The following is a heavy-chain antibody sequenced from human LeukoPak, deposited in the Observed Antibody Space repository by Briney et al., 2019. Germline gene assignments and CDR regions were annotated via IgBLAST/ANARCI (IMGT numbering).Heavy chain of an antibody. CDR1: GGTFSSYA. CDR2: IIPIFGTA. CDR3: AREVIVVVPAAEVPYYYYGMDV. V-gene: IGHV1-69*06. J-gene: IGHJ6*04. D-gene: IGHD2-2*01. Sequence: EASVKVSCKASGGTFSSYAISWVRQAPGQGLEWMGGIIPIFGTANYAQKFQGRVTITADKSTSTAYMELSSLRSEDTAVYYCAREVIVVVPAAEVPYYYYGMDVWGKGTTVTVSS.